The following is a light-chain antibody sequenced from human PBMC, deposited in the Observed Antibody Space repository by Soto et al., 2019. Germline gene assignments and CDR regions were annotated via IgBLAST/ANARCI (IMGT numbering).Light chain of an antibody. Sequence: QSVLTQPPSVSAAPGQKVTISCSGSSSNVGNDYVAWYQQFPGTAPKLLIYENNKRPSGIPGRFSGSKSGTSATLGITGLQTGDEADYYCGAWDSSLSDVVFGGGTKLTVL. CDR2: ENN. CDR3: GAWDSSLSDVV. CDR1: SSNVGNDY. V-gene: IGLV1-51*02. J-gene: IGLJ2*01.